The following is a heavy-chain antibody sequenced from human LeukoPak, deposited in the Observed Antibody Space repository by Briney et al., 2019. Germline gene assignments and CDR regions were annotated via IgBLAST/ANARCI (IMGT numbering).Heavy chain of an antibody. Sequence: SETLSLTCTVSGGSISSSSYYWGWIRQPPGKGLEWIGSIYYSGSTYYNPSLKSRVTISVDTSKNQFSLKLSSVTAADTAVYYCASRYRSSTSCSSWFDPWGQGTLVTVSS. CDR1: GGSISSSSYY. J-gene: IGHJ5*02. CDR3: ASRYRSSTSCSSWFDP. D-gene: IGHD2-2*01. CDR2: IYYSGST. V-gene: IGHV4-39*07.